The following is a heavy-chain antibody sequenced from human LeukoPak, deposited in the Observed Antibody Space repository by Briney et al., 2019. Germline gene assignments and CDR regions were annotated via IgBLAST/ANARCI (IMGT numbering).Heavy chain of an antibody. CDR2: FDPEDGET. V-gene: IGHV1-24*01. J-gene: IGHJ5*02. Sequence: ASVKVSCKVSGYTLTELSMHWVRQAPGKGLEWMGGFDPEDGETIYAQKFQGRVTMTEDTSTDTAYMELSSLRSEDTAVYYCATGDGMVRGVIFDPWGQGTLVTVSS. D-gene: IGHD3-10*01. CDR1: GYTLTELS. CDR3: ATGDGMVRGVIFDP.